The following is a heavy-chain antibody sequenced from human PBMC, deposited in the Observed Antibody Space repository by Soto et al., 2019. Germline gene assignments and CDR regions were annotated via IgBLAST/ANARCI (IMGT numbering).Heavy chain of an antibody. CDR3: ARADYGDLPFDY. D-gene: IGHD4-17*01. CDR1: GFTFSSYE. V-gene: IGHV3-48*03. CDR2: ISSSGSTI. Sequence: GGSLRLSCAASGFTFSSYEMNWFRQAPGKGLEWVSYISSSGSTIYYADSVKGRFTISRDNAKNSLYLQMNSLRAEDTAVYYCARADYGDLPFDYWGQGTLVTVSS. J-gene: IGHJ4*02.